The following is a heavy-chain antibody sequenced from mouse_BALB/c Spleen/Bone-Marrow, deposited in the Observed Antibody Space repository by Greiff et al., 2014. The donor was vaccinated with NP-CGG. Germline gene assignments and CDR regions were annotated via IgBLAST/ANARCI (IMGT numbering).Heavy chain of an antibody. CDR3: ARYYYGSSYKEYYYAMDY. D-gene: IGHD1-1*01. J-gene: IGHJ4*01. CDR2: INPSNGGT. V-gene: IGHV1-53*01. Sequence: QVQLKESGTELAKPGASVKLSCKASGYTFTSYWMHWVKQRPGQGLEWIGNINPSNGGTNYNEKFKSKATLTVDKSSSTAYMQLSSLTSEDSAVYYCARYYYGSSYKEYYYAMDYWGQGTSVTVSS. CDR1: GYTFTSYW.